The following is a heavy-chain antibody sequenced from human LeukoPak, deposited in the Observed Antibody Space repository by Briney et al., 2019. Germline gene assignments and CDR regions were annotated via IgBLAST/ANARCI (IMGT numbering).Heavy chain of an antibody. CDR1: GGSMSSYY. CDR2: IYYSGST. CDR3: ARGPYYYGSGSRNWFDP. V-gene: IGHV4-59*01. D-gene: IGHD3-10*01. Sequence: SETLSLTCTVSGGSMSSYYWSWVRQPPGKGLEWIGYIYYSGSTNYNPSLKSRVTISVDTSKNQFSLKLSSVTAADTAVYYCARGPYYYGSGSRNWFDPWGQGTLVTVSS. J-gene: IGHJ5*02.